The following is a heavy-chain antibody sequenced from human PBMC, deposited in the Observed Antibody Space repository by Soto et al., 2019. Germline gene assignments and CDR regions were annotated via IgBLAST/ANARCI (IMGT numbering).Heavy chain of an antibody. CDR3: VIRFYFDGTGAYYDPRYFDF. Sequence: EVQLLESGGGLVQPGGSLRLSCAASGFTFSTYAMSWVRQAPGKGLEWVSGISGSGGSTYYADAVKGRFTISRDNSKNTLYLQMNSLRAEDSASYYCVIRFYFDGTGAYYDPRYFDFWGQGALVTVSS. D-gene: IGHD3-22*01. V-gene: IGHV3-23*01. CDR2: ISGSGGST. J-gene: IGHJ4*02. CDR1: GFTFSTYA.